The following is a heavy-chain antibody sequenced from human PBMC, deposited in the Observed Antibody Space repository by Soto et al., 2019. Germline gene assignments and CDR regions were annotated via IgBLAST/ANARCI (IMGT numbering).Heavy chain of an antibody. V-gene: IGHV4-34*01. D-gene: IGHD2-2*01. CDR2: ISDSGST. CDR3: ARVAVVPTALLFSYYFYMDV. J-gene: IGHJ6*03. Sequence: PSETLSLTCAVYGGSFSGYYWSWLRQPPGKGPEWIGEISDSGSTNYNPSLKSRVTISADTSKNQFSLKLNSVTAADTAVYYCARVAVVPTALLFSYYFYMDVWGKGTTVTVSS. CDR1: GGSFSGYY.